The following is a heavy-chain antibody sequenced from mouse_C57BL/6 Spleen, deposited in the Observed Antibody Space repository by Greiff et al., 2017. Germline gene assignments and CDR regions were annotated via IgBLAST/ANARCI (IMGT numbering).Heavy chain of an antibody. D-gene: IGHD1-1*01. CDR3: ARSGYGSSFFAY. J-gene: IGHJ3*01. Sequence: VQLQQSGAELVKPGASVKISCKASGYAFSSYWMNWVKQRPGKGLEWIGQIYPGDGDTTYNGKFKGKATLTADKSSSTAYMQLSSLTSEDSAVYFCARSGYGSSFFAYWGQGTLVTVSA. CDR1: GYAFSSYW. V-gene: IGHV1-80*01. CDR2: IYPGDGDT.